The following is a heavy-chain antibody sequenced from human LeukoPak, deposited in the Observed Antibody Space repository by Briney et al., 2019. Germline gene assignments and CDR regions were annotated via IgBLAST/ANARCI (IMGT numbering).Heavy chain of an antibody. CDR1: GFTFSNYW. CDR3: GRGWRRGYSGYVIDX. J-gene: IGHJ4*02. D-gene: IGHD5-12*01. Sequence: SGGSLRLSCAASGFTFSNYWMHWVRQAPGKGLVWISRINYDGTTTSYADSVRGRFTISRDNAKNTLYLQMNILRAEDTAAFYCGRGWRRGYSGYVIDXWGQGTPITVS. CDR2: INYDGTTT. V-gene: IGHV3-74*01.